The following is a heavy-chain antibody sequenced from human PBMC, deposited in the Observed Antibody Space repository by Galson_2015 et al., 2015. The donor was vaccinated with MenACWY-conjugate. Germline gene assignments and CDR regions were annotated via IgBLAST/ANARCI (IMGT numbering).Heavy chain of an antibody. Sequence: SLRLSCAASGFDVSTMYMGWVRQAPGKGLEWVAIVYKDGVPAHVDSVKGRFTISRDNSKNTLYLQMNSLRAEDTAVYFCAKVPASIKRIYFDYWGQGTLVTVSS. J-gene: IGHJ4*02. CDR2: VYKDGVP. CDR3: AKVPASIKRIYFDY. CDR1: GFDVSTMY. D-gene: IGHD2-2*02. V-gene: IGHV3-53*01.